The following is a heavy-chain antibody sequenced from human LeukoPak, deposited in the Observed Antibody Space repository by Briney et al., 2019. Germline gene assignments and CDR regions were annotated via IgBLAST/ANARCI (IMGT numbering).Heavy chain of an antibody. V-gene: IGHV3-21*01. J-gene: IGHJ4*02. CDR1: GFTFSSYS. D-gene: IGHD3-10*01. CDR3: ARELLESGNYYFDY. Sequence: GGSLRLSCAASGFTFSSYSMNWVRQAPGKGLEWVSSISSSSSYIYYADSVKGRFTISRDNAKNSLYLQMNSLRAEDTAVYFCARELLESGNYYFDYWGQGTLVTVSS. CDR2: ISSSSSYI.